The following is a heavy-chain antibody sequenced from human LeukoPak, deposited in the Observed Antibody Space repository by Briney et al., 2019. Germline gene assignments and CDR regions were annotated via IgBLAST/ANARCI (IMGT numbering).Heavy chain of an antibody. D-gene: IGHD3-10*01. CDR3: ARDKANSYGYYFDP. CDR1: GDAISTYS. J-gene: IGHJ4*02. Sequence: SDTLTLTCSVSGDAISTYSWNWIRQTPGKGLEWVGHIASGTTDYNPSLQSRAIISVDTSKKQISLRLTSVTAADTAVYYCARDKANSYGYYFDPGGPGTQVLVSS. V-gene: IGHV4-59*07. CDR2: IASGTT.